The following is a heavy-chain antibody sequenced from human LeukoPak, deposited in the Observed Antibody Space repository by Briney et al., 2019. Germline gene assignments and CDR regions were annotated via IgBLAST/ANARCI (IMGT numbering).Heavy chain of an antibody. CDR1: GYTFTGYY. Sequence: ASVKVSCKASGYTFTGYYKHWVRQAPGQGLEWMGRINPNSGGTNYAQKFQGRVTMTRDTSISTAYMELSRLRSDDTAVYYCASGSSGVPYYYYYMDVWGKGTTVTVSS. J-gene: IGHJ6*03. V-gene: IGHV1-2*06. CDR3: ASGSSGVPYYYYYMDV. CDR2: INPNSGGT. D-gene: IGHD3-10*01.